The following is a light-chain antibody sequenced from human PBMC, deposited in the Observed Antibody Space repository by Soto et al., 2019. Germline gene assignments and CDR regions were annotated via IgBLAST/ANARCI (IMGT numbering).Light chain of an antibody. CDR2: GTS. J-gene: IGKJ5*01. Sequence: IVLTQSPNTLYLSQGERGTLSCRAGQSVPRNYLAWYQQQHGQSPRLLIYGTSSRVTGIPDRFSGSGSGTDFTRTISRLEPEDFAIFYFQKYGSSITFGQGTRREIK. CDR1: QSVPRNY. V-gene: IGKV3-20*01. CDR3: QKYGSSIT.